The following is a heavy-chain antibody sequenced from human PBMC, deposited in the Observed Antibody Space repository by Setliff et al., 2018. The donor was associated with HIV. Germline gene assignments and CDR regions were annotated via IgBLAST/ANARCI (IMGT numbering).Heavy chain of an antibody. Sequence: GGSLRLSCVVSGFPFDDYGMRWVRQTPGAGLEWLSDINWSGSTTGYVDSVKGRFTISRDNAKNTVYLQINSLRVEDTALHYCVRDRMEYSVGYYFDSWGQGTLGTVSS. V-gene: IGHV3-20*04. D-gene: IGHD4-4*01. CDR3: VRDRMEYSVGYYFDS. CDR2: INWSGSTT. CDR1: GFPFDDYG. J-gene: IGHJ4*02.